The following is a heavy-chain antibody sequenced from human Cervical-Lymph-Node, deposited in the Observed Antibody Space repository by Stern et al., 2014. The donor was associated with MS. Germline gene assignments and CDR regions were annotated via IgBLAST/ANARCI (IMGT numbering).Heavy chain of an antibody. CDR1: GGTFNTHA. Sequence: VQLVQSGAEVKKPGSSVNVSCRASGGTFNTHAISWVRQAPGQGLEWLGGMIPKFRNVSYAKKLQGRVTITADATTNTAYMELTNLRSEDTAVYFCARGEYDGGNGFFHYALDIWGQGTTVTVSS. CDR2: MIPKFRNV. V-gene: IGHV1-69*01. J-gene: IGHJ6*02. D-gene: IGHD3-10*01. CDR3: ARGEYDGGNGFFHYALDI.